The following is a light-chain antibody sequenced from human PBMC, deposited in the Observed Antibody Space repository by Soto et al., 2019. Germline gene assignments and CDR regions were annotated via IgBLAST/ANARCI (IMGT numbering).Light chain of an antibody. J-gene: IGLJ2*01. CDR3: AAWDDGLKGPV. CDR1: SSNIGSNT. CDR2: SNN. Sequence: QSVLTQPPSASGTPGQRVTISCSGSSSNIGSNTVNWYQQLPGTAPQLLIYSNNQRPSGVPDRFSGSKSGTSASLAISGLQSEDEADYYCAAWDDGLKGPVFGGGTKLTVL. V-gene: IGLV1-44*01.